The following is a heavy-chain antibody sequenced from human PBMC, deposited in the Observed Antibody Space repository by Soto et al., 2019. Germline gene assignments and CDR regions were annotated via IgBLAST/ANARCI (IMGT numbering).Heavy chain of an antibody. Sequence: SLTCTVSGGSITSGGYYWSWIRQHPGKGLEWIGYIYYSGSTSYNPSLKSRVTISADTSENQLSLKLSSVTAADTAVYYCTRGSVGSGYLPGDYFDFWGQGTLVTVSS. D-gene: IGHD3-3*01. J-gene: IGHJ4*02. CDR1: GGSITSGGYY. CDR2: IYYSGST. CDR3: TRGSVGSGYLPGDYFDF. V-gene: IGHV4-31*03.